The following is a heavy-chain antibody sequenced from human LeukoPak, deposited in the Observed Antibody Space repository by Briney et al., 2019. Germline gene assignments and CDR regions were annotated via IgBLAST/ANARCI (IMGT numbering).Heavy chain of an antibody. J-gene: IGHJ4*02. CDR2: SSYSGSS. CDR1: GGSIGTNY. V-gene: IGHV4-59*01. Sequence: SETLSLTCSVSGGSIGTNYWSWIRQVPGKGLEWIGYSSYSGSSNYSPSLKSRVTISVDTSKTQFSLYLNSVTAADTAVYYCARSDTHHIHSSSWHFDYWGQGTLVTVSS. D-gene: IGHD6-13*01. CDR3: ARSDTHHIHSSSWHFDY.